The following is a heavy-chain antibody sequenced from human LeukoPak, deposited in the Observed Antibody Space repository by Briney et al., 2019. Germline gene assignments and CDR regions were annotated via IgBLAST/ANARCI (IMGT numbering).Heavy chain of an antibody. CDR3: ARCSSCPTHDAFDI. CDR2: IIPIFGTA. CDR1: GATFSSYA. V-gene: IGHV1-69*05. D-gene: IGHD6-13*01. Sequence: SVKVSCKAYGATFSSYAISWVRQAPGQGLEWMGGIIPIFGTANYAQKFQGRVTITTDESTSTAYMELSSLRSEDTAVYYCARCSSCPTHDAFDIWGQGTMVTVSS. J-gene: IGHJ3*02.